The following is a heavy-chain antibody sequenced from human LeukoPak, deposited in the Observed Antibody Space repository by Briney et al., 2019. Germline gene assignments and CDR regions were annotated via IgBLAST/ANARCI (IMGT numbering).Heavy chain of an antibody. CDR3: ARSRNGFFGGNYYYMDV. CDR2: IYHSGST. CDR1: GYSISSGYY. J-gene: IGHJ6*03. V-gene: IGHV4-38-2*01. D-gene: IGHD3-3*01. Sequence: PSETLSLTCAVSGYSISSGYYWGWIRQPPGKGLEWIGSIYHSGSTYYNPSLKSRVTISVDTSKNQFSLKLSSVTAADTAVYYCARSRNGFFGGNYYYMDVWGKGTTVTVSS.